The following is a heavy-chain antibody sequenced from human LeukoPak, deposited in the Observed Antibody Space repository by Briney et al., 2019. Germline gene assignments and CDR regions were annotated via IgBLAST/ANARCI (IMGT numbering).Heavy chain of an antibody. CDR2: INPNSGGT. Sequence: GASVKVSCKASGYTFTGYYMHWVRQAPGQGLEWMGWINPNSGGTNYAQKFQGRVTMTRDTSISTAYMELSRLRSDDTAVYYCASPSGLRFLEWLLRENPAHAFDIWGQGTMVTVSS. CDR1: GYTFTGYY. CDR3: ASPSGLRFLEWLLRENPAHAFDI. V-gene: IGHV1-2*02. J-gene: IGHJ3*02. D-gene: IGHD3-3*01.